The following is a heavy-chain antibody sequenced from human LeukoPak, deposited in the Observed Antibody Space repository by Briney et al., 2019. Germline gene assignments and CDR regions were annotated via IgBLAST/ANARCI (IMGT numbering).Heavy chain of an antibody. D-gene: IGHD5-24*01. V-gene: IGHV1-8*01. J-gene: IGHJ2*01. CDR2: MNPNSGNT. Sequence: ASVKVSCKASGYTFTSYDINWVRQATGQGLEWMGWMNPNSGNTGYAQKFQGGVTMTRNTSISTAYMELSSLRSEDTAVYYCAREGRRDGYRTGQDLWGRGTLVTVSS. CDR3: AREGRRDGYRTGQDL. CDR1: GYTFTSYD.